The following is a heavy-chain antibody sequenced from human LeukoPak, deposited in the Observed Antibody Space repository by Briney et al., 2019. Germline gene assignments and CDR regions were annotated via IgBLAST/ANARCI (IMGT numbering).Heavy chain of an antibody. V-gene: IGHV3-23*01. D-gene: IGHD2-2*02. CDR1: GFNLNRHS. CDR3: AKKYCSSTGCHTDY. Sequence: GSLRLSCAASGFNLNRHSMNRVPQAPRKGLEWVPTTSGSGGSTYYADSVKGRFTISRDNSKNTLYLQMNSLRAEDTAVYYCAKKYCSSTGCHTDYWGQGTLVTVSS. J-gene: IGHJ4*02. CDR2: TSGSGGST.